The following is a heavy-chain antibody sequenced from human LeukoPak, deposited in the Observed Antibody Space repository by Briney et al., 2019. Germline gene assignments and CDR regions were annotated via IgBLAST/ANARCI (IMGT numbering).Heavy chain of an antibody. CDR2: ISTSAKSK. CDR3: AGAPGGGWYGDK. J-gene: IGHJ4*02. V-gene: IGHV3-11*01. Sequence: PGGPLKPSCAVSGFTFSDFYLSWFRQAPGKGLGWFSYISTSAKSKYYPNSVKARFPISRDIPKKPFFLKITSLKPENTPEYYCAGAPGGGWYGDKWGQGNVDSVS. D-gene: IGHD6-19*01. CDR1: GFTFSDFY.